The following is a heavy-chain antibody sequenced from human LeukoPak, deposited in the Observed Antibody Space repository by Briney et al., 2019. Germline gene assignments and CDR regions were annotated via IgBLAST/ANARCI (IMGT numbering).Heavy chain of an antibody. J-gene: IGHJ4*02. CDR2: IRFGGSNK. Sequence: PGGSLRLSCAASRFTFNSYGMHWLRQAPGKGRVWVSFIRFGGSNKYYADSVKGRFTISRDNSKNTLYLQMSNLRAEDTAVYYCDTSVSVQSYQLLQGRLGVYLDYWGQGTLVTVSS. CDR1: RFTFNSYG. V-gene: IGHV3-30*02. D-gene: IGHD2-2*01. CDR3: DTSVSVQSYQLLQGRLGVYLDY.